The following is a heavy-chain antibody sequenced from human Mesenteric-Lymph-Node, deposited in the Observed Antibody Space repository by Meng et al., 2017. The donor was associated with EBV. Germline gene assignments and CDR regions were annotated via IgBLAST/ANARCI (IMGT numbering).Heavy chain of an antibody. Sequence: QVQLVESGGXXVKPGXSLSLSCAASGFIFSDHYMGWFRQAPGKGLEWVAYISNSDSIIYYADSVEGRFTISRDNAKDSLSLQMNSLRAEDTAVYYCARDIDLSGFFDFGGQGTLVTVSS. CDR3: ARDIDLSGFFDF. CDR2: ISNSDSII. CDR1: GFIFSDHY. D-gene: IGHD3-22*01. V-gene: IGHV3-11*01. J-gene: IGHJ4*02.